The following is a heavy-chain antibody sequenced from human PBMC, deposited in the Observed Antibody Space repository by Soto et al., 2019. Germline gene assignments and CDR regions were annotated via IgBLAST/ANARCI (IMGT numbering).Heavy chain of an antibody. D-gene: IGHD3-9*01. Sequence: GSLRLSCAASGFTFSSYAMSWVRQAPGKGLEWVSAISGSGGSTYSADSVKGRFTISRDNSKNTLYLQMNSLRAEDTAVYYCARAHNYYDILTGGDDYWGQGTLVTVSS. CDR1: GFTFSSYA. CDR2: ISGSGGST. CDR3: ARAHNYYDILTGGDDY. V-gene: IGHV3-23*01. J-gene: IGHJ4*02.